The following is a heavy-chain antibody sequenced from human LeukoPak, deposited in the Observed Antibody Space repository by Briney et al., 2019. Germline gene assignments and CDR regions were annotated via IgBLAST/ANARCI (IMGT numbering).Heavy chain of an antibody. Sequence: PGGCLRLSCAASGFTFNTYIMNWVRQAPGKGLEWISYITDSTSTIYYADSVKGRFTISRYNAKITLFLQMNRLRVEDTAVYYCARDPSDYEILTGYSNYYHCLDVWGQGTTVTVSS. CDR3: ARDPSDYEILTGYSNYYHCLDV. CDR1: GFTFNTYI. CDR2: ITDSTSTI. J-gene: IGHJ6*02. D-gene: IGHD3-9*01. V-gene: IGHV3-48*01.